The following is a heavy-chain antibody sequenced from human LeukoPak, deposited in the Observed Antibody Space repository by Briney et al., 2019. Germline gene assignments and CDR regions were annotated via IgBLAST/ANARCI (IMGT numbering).Heavy chain of an antibody. D-gene: IGHD4-23*01. CDR2: ISGSGVNR. V-gene: IGHV3-23*01. Sequence: PGGSLRLSCAASGFTFSSSAMSWVRQAPGKGLEWVSAISGSGVNRYYADSVKGRVTTSRDNSKNTLYLQMNSLRAEDTAVYYCAKEFYGGNAGTLGFDYWGQGTLVTVSS. CDR1: GFTFSSSA. J-gene: IGHJ4*02. CDR3: AKEFYGGNAGTLGFDY.